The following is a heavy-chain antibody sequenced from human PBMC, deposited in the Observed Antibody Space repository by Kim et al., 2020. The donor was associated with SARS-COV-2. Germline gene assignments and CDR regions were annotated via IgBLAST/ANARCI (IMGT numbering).Heavy chain of an antibody. J-gene: IGHJ4*02. V-gene: IGHV1-24*01. D-gene: IGHD1-26*01. Sequence: AQKFQGGVTMTEDTSTDTAYMELSSLRSEDTAVYYCATELPVVGATGVDYWGQGTLVTVSS. CDR3: ATELPVVGATGVDY.